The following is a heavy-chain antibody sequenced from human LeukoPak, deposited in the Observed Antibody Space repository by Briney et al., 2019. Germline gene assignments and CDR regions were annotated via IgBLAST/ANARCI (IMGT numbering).Heavy chain of an antibody. Sequence: SQTLSLTCAISGDSVSNNSAAWNWIRQSPSRGLEWLGRTYYRSKWYNDYAVSVKSRITINQDTSKNQLSLHLNSVTPEDTAVYYCAREGYDSSGYYPSWGQGTLVSVSS. J-gene: IGHJ4*02. CDR2: TYYRSKWYN. V-gene: IGHV6-1*01. CDR3: AREGYDSSGYYPS. CDR1: GDSVSNNSAA. D-gene: IGHD3-22*01.